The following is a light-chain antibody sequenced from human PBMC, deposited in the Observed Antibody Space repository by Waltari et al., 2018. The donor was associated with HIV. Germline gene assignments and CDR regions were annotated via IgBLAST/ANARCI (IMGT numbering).Light chain of an antibody. CDR2: EVS. J-gene: IGLJ2*01. V-gene: IGLV2-8*01. CDR3: SAYAGSNTDVV. CDR1: SSDVGGYNS. Sequence: QSALTQPPSASGSPGQSVTISCTGTSSDVGGYNSVSRYQQHPGKAPKPMLYEVSKRPSRVPDRFPGSKSGNTASLTVSGLQAEDEADYYCSAYAGSNTDVVFGGGTKRTVL.